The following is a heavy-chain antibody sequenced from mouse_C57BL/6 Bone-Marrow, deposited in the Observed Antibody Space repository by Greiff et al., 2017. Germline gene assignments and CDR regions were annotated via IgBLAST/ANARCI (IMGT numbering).Heavy chain of an antibody. D-gene: IGHD2-4*01. CDR1: GYSFTGFW. CDR3: ARSDDYDAWFAY. Sequence: QVQLQQSGAELMKPGASVKLSCKATGYSFTGFWIEWVKLRPGHGHVWIGESLPGSGSTNYNEKFKGKAPFTADTSSNTAYMQLTSLTTEDSAIYYCARSDDYDAWFAYWGQGTLVTVSA. V-gene: IGHV1-9*01. J-gene: IGHJ3*01. CDR2: SLPGSGST.